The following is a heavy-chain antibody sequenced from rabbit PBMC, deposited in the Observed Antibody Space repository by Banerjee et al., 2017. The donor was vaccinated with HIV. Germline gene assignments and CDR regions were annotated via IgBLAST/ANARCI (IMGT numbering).Heavy chain of an antibody. J-gene: IGHJ3*01. CDR1: GFDFSSGYD. D-gene: IGHD4-1*01. Sequence: QELKETGGGLVKPGASLTLTCKASGFDFSSGYDMCWVRQAPGKGLEWIACIYTSSGSTYYASWVNGRFTVSKTSSTTVTLQMTSLTAADKATYFCARGSAWGTRLDLWGQGTLVTVS. CDR2: IYTSSGST. V-gene: IGHV1S40*01. CDR3: ARGSAWGTRLDL.